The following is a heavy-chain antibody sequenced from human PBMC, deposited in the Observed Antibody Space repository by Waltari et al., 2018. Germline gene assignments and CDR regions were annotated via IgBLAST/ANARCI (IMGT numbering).Heavy chain of an antibody. CDR2: IFPGDSDT. CDR1: GYAFGAYG. CDR3: VRLPTGGGWFVY. Sequence: EVLLGQSGAEVRKPGDSLRISCKGSGYAFGAYGIGGVRKMPGKGLEWMGNIFPGDSDTRYSPSFEGQVTISVDKSISTAYLQWKSLKSSDTAMYFCVRLPTGGGWFVYWGQGTLVTVSS. D-gene: IGHD2-15*01. J-gene: IGHJ4*02. V-gene: IGHV5-51*01.